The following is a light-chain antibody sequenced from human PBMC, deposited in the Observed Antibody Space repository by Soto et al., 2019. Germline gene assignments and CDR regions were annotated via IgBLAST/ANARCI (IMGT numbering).Light chain of an antibody. CDR2: GAS. Sequence: EIVLTQSPCTLSLSPVERATLSCRASQSVSSSYLAWYQQKPGQAPRLLIYGASSRATGITDRFSGSGSGTDFTLTISRLEPEDFAVYYCQQYGSSPWTFGQGTKVEIK. J-gene: IGKJ1*01. CDR1: QSVSSSY. CDR3: QQYGSSPWT. V-gene: IGKV3-20*01.